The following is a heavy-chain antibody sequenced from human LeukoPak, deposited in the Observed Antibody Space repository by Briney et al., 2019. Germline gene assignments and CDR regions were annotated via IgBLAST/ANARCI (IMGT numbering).Heavy chain of an antibody. V-gene: IGHV3-23*01. D-gene: IGHD6-13*01. CDR2: IGGSGGST. CDR3: AKSTGWYSSSWYSTY. J-gene: IGHJ4*02. CDR1: GFTFSSYS. Sequence: GGSLRLSCAASGFTFSSYSMNWVRQAPGKGLEWVSAIGGSGGSTYYADSVKGRFTISRDNSKSMLYLQMNSLRAEDTAVYYCAKSTGWYSSSWYSTYWGQGTLVTVSS.